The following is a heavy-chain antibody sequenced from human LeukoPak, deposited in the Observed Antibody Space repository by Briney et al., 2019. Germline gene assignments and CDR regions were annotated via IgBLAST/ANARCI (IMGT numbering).Heavy chain of an antibody. J-gene: IGHJ4*02. CDR2: MNPNSGNT. CDR3: ARDSDYYDSSDENYQWVVDY. V-gene: IGHV1-8*01. Sequence: GASVKVSCKASGYTFTSYDINWVRQATGQGLEWMGWMNPNSGNTGYAQKFQGRVTMTRNTSISTAYMELSSLRSEDTAVYYCARDSDYYDSSDENYQWVVDYWGQGTLVTVSS. D-gene: IGHD3-22*01. CDR1: GYTFTSYD.